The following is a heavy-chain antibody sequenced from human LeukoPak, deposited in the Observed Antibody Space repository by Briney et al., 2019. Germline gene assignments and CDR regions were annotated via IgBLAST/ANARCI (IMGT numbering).Heavy chain of an antibody. CDR2: IYYSGST. Sequence: PSETLSLTCTVSGYSISSGYYWGWIRQPPGKGLEWIGSIYYSGSTYYNPSLKSRVTISVDTSKNQFSLKLSSVTAADTAVYYCARDSDYGDYNWFDPWGQGTLVTVSS. V-gene: IGHV4-38-2*02. J-gene: IGHJ5*02. D-gene: IGHD4-17*01. CDR1: GYSISSGYY. CDR3: ARDSDYGDYNWFDP.